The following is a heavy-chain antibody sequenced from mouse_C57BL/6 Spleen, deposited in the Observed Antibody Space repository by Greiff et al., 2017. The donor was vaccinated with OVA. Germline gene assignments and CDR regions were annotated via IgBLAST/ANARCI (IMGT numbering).Heavy chain of an antibody. CDR1: GFTFSDYG. V-gene: IGHV5-17*01. CDR2: ISSGSSTI. Sequence: EVQLVESGGGLVKPGGSLKLSCAASGFTFSDYGMHWVRQAPEKGLEWVAYISSGSSTIYYADTVKGRFTISRDNAKNTLFLQMTSLRSEDTAMYYCAQLTGTNYYAMDDWGQGTSVTVSS. CDR3: AQLTGTNYYAMDD. D-gene: IGHD4-1*01. J-gene: IGHJ4*01.